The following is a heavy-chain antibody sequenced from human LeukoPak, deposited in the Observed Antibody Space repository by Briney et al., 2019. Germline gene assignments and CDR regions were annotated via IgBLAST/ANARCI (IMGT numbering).Heavy chain of an antibody. D-gene: IGHD3-10*01. V-gene: IGHV3-30*18. CDR2: ISYDGSNK. CDR3: AKVLLWFGESQAGDY. CDR1: GFTFSSYG. Sequence: GGSLRLSCAASGFTFSSYGMHWVRQAPGKGLEWVAVISYDGSNKYYADSVKGRFTISRDNSKNTLYLQMNSLRAEDTAVYYCAKVLLWFGESQAGDYWGQGTLVTVSS. J-gene: IGHJ4*02.